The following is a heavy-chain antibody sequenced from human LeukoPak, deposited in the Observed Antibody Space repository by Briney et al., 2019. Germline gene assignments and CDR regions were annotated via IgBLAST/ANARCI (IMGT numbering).Heavy chain of an antibody. Sequence: SYYWGGXRQPPGKGLEWIGSIYYSGSTYYNPSLKSRVTISVDTSKNQFSLKLSPVTAADTAVYYCARHQYAHYYDSSGFVDYWGQGTLVTVSS. CDR3: ARHQYAHYYDSSGFVDY. CDR1: SYY. V-gene: IGHV4-39*01. J-gene: IGHJ4*02. D-gene: IGHD3-22*01. CDR2: IYYSGST.